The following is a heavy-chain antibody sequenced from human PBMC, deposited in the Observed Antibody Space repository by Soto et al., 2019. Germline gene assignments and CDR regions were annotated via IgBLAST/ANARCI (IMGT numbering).Heavy chain of an antibody. D-gene: IGHD4-17*01. CDR1: GGSISSYY. CDR3: ARRYGASFDY. Sequence: ETLSLTCTVSGGSISSYYWSWIRQPPGKGLEWIGCIYYSGGTNYNPSLKSRVTISVDTSKNQFSLKLSSVTAADTAVYYCARRYGASFDYWGQGTLVTVSS. V-gene: IGHV4-59*01. J-gene: IGHJ4*02. CDR2: IYYSGGT.